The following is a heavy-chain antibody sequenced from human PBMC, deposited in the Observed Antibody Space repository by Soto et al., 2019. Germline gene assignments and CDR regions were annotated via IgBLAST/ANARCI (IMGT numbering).Heavy chain of an antibody. CDR3: ARGAHYSSPFRWFDP. D-gene: IGHD6-13*01. V-gene: IGHV4-31*01. Sequence: QVQLQESGPGLVKPSQTLSLTCTVSGGSISSGGYYWSWIRQHPGKGLEWIGYIYYSGSTYYNPSLKSQGTISVDTSKNQFSLKLSSVTAADTAMYYCARGAHYSSPFRWFDPWGQGTLVTVSS. J-gene: IGHJ5*02. CDR1: GGSISSGGYY. CDR2: IYYSGST.